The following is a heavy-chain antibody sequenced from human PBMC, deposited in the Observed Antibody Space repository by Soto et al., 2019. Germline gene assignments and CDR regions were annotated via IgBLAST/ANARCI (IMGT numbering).Heavy chain of an antibody. V-gene: IGHV3-33*01. CDR1: GITFSSYG. J-gene: IGHJ6*02. CDR3: ARDLTVDCSGGTCSYYYYGMDV. D-gene: IGHD2-15*01. CDR2: IWHDGSKK. Sequence: PGGSLRLSCVASGITFSSYGMYWVRQAPGKGLEWVAVIWHDGSKKYYADSVKGRFTISRDNSKNTLYLQMNSLRGGDTAVYYCARDLTVDCSGGTCSYYYYGMDVWGQGTTVTVSS.